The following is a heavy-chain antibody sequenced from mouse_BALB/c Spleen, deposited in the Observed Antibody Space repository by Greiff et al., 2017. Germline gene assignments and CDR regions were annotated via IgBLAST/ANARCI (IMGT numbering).Heavy chain of an antibody. CDR1: GFTFSSYA. V-gene: IGHV5-9-3*01. Sequence: EVQRVESGGGLVKPGGSLKLSCAASGFTFSSYAMSWVRQTPEKRLEWVATISSGGSYTYYPDSVKGRFTISRDNAKNTLYLQMSSLRSEDTAMYYCAISITTVVADGLYYFDYWGQGTTLTVSS. CDR2: ISSGGSYT. J-gene: IGHJ2*01. CDR3: AISITTVVADGLYYFDY. D-gene: IGHD1-1*01.